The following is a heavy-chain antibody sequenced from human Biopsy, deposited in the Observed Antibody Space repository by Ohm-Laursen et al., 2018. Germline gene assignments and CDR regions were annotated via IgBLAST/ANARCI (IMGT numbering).Heavy chain of an antibody. CDR3: ARNAGWYGDLYYFDY. J-gene: IGHJ4*02. CDR1: GYSSTSYY. V-gene: IGHV1-46*01. CDR2: INPSGSTT. Sequence: ASVKVSCKASGYSSTSYYMHWVRQAPGQGLEWMGMINPSGSTTSYPQIFQGRVTMTRDTSKSTVYMELSSLRSADTAVYFCARNAGWYGDLYYFDYWGQGTLVTVSS. D-gene: IGHD6-19*01.